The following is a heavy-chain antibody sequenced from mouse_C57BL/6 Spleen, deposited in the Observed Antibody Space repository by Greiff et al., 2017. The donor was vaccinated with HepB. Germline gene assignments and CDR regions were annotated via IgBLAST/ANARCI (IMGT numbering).Heavy chain of an antibody. D-gene: IGHD3-1*01. V-gene: IGHV5-9-1*02. CDR3: TRDSAWGYFDY. J-gene: IGHJ2*01. CDR2: ISSGGDYI. CDR1: GFTFSSYA. Sequence: EVKLVESGEGLVKPGGSLKLSCAASGFTFSSYAMSWVRQTPEKRLEWVAYISSGGDYIYYADTVKGRFTISRDNARNTLYLQMSSLKSEDTAMYYCTRDSAWGYFDYWGQGTTLTVSS.